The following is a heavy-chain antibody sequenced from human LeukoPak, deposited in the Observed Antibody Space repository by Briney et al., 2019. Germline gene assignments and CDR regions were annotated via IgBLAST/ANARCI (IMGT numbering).Heavy chain of an antibody. CDR2: INSDGSST. J-gene: IGHJ6*03. Sequence: PGGSLRLSCAASGFTFSSYWMHWVRQAPGKGLVWVSRINSDGSSTSYADSVKGRFTISRDNAKNTLYLQMNSLRAEDTAVYYCARVVSIAMAGIEDYMDVWGKGTTVTVSS. V-gene: IGHV3-74*01. D-gene: IGHD6-19*01. CDR1: GFTFSSYW. CDR3: ARVVSIAMAGIEDYMDV.